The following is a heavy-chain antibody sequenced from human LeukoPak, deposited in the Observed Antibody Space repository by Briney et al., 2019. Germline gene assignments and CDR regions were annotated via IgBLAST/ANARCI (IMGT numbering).Heavy chain of an antibody. Sequence: GGYLRLSCAASGFTFSRHWMHWVRQAPGKGLVWVSRIKGDQSTTNYADSVKGRFTISRDNAKNTLYLQMNSLRAEDTAVYYCAKDLAGYYYYGMDVWGKGTTVTVSS. J-gene: IGHJ6*04. CDR2: IKGDQSTT. CDR1: GFTFSRHW. V-gene: IGHV3-74*01. CDR3: AKDLAGYYYYGMDV.